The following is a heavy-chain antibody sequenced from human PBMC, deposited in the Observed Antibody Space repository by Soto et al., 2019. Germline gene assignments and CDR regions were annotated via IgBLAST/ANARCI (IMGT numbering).Heavy chain of an antibody. J-gene: IGHJ3*02. CDR1: GGSISSGGYY. Sequence: SETLSLTCTVSGGSISSGGYYWSWIRQHPGKGLEWIGYIYYSGSTYYNPSLKSRVTISVDTSKNQFSLKLSSVTAADTAVYYCARDLGDSSESAFDIWGQGTMVTVSS. D-gene: IGHD3-22*01. CDR3: ARDLGDSSESAFDI. CDR2: IYYSGST. V-gene: IGHV4-31*03.